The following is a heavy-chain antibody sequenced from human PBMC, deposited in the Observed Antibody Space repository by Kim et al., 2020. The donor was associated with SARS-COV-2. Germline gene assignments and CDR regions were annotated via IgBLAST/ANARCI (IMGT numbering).Heavy chain of an antibody. J-gene: IGHJ3*02. CDR3: APSITMITGKAFDI. D-gene: IGHD3-22*01. CDR2: ISGSGGST. CDR1: GFTFSSYA. Sequence: GGSLRLSCAASGFTFSSYAMSWVRQAPGKGLEWVSAISGSGGSTYYADSVKGRFTISRDNSKNTPFLQMNILRAEDAAVYYCAPSITMITGKAFDIWGQGTMVTVSS. V-gene: IGHV3-23*01.